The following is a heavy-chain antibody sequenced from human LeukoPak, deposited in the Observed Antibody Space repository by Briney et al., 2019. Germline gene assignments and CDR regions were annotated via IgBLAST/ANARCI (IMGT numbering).Heavy chain of an antibody. CDR3: ARGLSDSQDAFDI. J-gene: IGHJ3*02. Sequence: ASVKASCKASGYTFTGYYMHWVRQAPGQGLEWMGWINTYNGNTIYAQKLQGRVTMTTDTSTTTAYMELRSLRSDDTAVYYCARGLSDSQDAFDIWGQGTMVTVSS. D-gene: IGHD3-22*01. CDR1: GYTFTGYY. CDR2: INTYNGNT. V-gene: IGHV1-18*04.